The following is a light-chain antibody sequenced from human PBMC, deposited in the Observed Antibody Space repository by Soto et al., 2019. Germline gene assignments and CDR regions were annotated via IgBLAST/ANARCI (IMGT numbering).Light chain of an antibody. CDR1: QAMTRAY. V-gene: IGKV3-20*01. Sequence: EIVLMQSPGTLSLSPGERATLSCRASQAMTRAYVAWYQQKPGQAPRLLIYAASYRATGISDKFSGSGSGTDFSLTISRLEPEDSAVYYCHQYHSPPQTFGQRTKVDI. CDR3: HQYHSPPQT. CDR2: AAS. J-gene: IGKJ2*01.